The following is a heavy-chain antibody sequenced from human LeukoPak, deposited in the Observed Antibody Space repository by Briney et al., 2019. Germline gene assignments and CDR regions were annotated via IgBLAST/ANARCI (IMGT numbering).Heavy chain of an antibody. CDR1: GGTFSSYT. CDR2: IIPILGIA. Sequence: SVNVSYKASGGTFSSYTISWVRQAPGQRLEWMGRIIPILGIANYAQKFQGRVTITADKSTSTAYMELSSLRSEDTAVYYCARTGSVVIGGLGQSPLDYWGQGTLVTVSS. D-gene: IGHD2-21*01. V-gene: IGHV1-69*02. CDR3: ARTGSVVIGGLGQSPLDY. J-gene: IGHJ4*02.